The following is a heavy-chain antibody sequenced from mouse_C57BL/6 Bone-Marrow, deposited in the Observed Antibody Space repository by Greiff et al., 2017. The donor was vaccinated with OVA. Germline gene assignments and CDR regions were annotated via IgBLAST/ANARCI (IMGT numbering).Heavy chain of an antibody. CDR3: ARERELLRYGAMDY. Sequence: VKLQQPGAELVQPGASVKLSCKASGYTFTSYWLHWVKQRPGQGLEWIGMIHPNSGSTNYNEKFKSKATLTVDKSSSTAYMQLSSLTSEDSAVYYCARERELLRYGAMDYWGQGTSVTVSS. V-gene: IGHV1-64*01. D-gene: IGHD1-1*01. CDR2: IHPNSGST. J-gene: IGHJ4*01. CDR1: GYTFTSYW.